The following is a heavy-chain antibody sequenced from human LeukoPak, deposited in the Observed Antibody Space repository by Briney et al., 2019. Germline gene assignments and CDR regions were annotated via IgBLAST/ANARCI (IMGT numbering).Heavy chain of an antibody. V-gene: IGHV4-4*09. CDR1: GGSISSYY. CDR2: IYTSGST. Sequence: SETLSLTCTVSGGSISSYYWSWIQQPPGKGLEWIGYIYTSGSTNYNPSLKSRVTISVDTSKNQFSLKLSSVTAADTAVYYCARLSIAGRFDYWGQGTLVTVSS. J-gene: IGHJ4*02. CDR3: ARLSIAGRFDY. D-gene: IGHD1-26*01.